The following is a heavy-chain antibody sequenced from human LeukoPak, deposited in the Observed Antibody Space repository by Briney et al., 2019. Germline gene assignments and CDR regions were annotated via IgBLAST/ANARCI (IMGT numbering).Heavy chain of an antibody. CDR1: GGSISSYY. CDR3: ARGHCGGDCYTDY. Sequence: SETLSLTCTVSGGSISSYYWSWIRQPPGKGLEWIGYIYYSGSTNYNPSLKSRVTISVDTSKNQFSLKLSSVTAADTAVYYCARGHCGGDCYTDYWGQGTLVTVSS. V-gene: IGHV4-59*12. J-gene: IGHJ4*02. D-gene: IGHD2-21*02. CDR2: IYYSGST.